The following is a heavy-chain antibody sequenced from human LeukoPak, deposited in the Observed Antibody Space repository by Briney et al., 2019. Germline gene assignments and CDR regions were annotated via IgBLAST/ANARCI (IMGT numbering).Heavy chain of an antibody. D-gene: IGHD5-12*01. V-gene: IGHV4-38-2*02. Sequence: SETLSLTCTVSGYSSSGYYWGWIRQPPGKGLEWIGSIYHSGSTYYNPSLKSRVTISVDTSKNQFSLKLSSVTAADTAVYYCARERYSGYDGNWFDPWGQGTLVTVSS. J-gene: IGHJ5*02. CDR3: ARERYSGYDGNWFDP. CDR2: IYHSGST. CDR1: GYSSSGYY.